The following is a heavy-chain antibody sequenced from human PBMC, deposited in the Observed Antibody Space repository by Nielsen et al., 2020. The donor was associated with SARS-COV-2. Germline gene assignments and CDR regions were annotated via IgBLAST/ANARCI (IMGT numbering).Heavy chain of an antibody. Sequence: GESLKISCAASGFSFSGFALHWVRQAPGKGLEWVAVISYEGSTKYYADSVRGQFTVSRDNSKNILFLQMNRLRPEDTAVYYCARDVSCSGGACYSPPTLDNWGHGTLATVSS. CDR2: ISYEGSTK. V-gene: IGHV3-30*04. CDR3: ARDVSCSGGACYSPPTLDN. CDR1: GFSFSGFA. J-gene: IGHJ4*01. D-gene: IGHD2-15*01.